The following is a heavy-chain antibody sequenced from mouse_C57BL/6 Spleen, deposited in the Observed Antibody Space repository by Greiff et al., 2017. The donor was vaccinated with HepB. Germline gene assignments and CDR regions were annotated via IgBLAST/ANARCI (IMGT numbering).Heavy chain of an antibody. J-gene: IGHJ3*01. CDR1: GFTFSDYG. CDR2: ISSGSSTI. V-gene: IGHV5-17*01. Sequence: DVMLVESGGGLVKPGGSLKLSCAASGFTFSDYGMHWVRQAPEKGLEWVAYISSGSSTIYYADTVKGRFTISRDNAKNTLFLQITSLRSEDTAMYYCARQPLAYWGQGTLVTVSA. CDR3: ARQPLAY.